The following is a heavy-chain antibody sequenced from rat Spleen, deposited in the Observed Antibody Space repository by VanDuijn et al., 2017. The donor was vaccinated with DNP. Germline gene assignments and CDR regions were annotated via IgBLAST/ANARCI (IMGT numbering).Heavy chain of an antibody. J-gene: IGHJ4*01. CDR2: ISTGRGTT. CDR1: GFTFSDYY. Sequence: EVQLVESGGGLVQPGRSLKLSCAVSGFTFSDYYMSWVRQAQSTGLEWVASISTGRGTTYYRDSVTGRLTISRDNAKNTLYLQVDSLRSEDTATYYCARHMDTGPYYAMDVWGQGISVTVSS. CDR3: ARHMDTGPYYAMDV. V-gene: IGHV5-25*01. D-gene: IGHD4-1*01.